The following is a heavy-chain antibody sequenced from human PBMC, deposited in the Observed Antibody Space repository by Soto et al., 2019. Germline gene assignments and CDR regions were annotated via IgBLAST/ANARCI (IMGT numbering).Heavy chain of an antibody. Sequence: QVQLQQWGAGLVKPSETLSLSCAVYGQSFSGHSWAWIRQSPGKGLEWIGEINESGSTYYNPSLKSRVTISADTSKNQFSLKLSSVSAADTAVYFCARGSGIVALPSELEDVNYDYWGQGTLVNVSS. CDR1: GQSFSGHS. CDR2: INESGST. D-gene: IGHD1-1*01. V-gene: IGHV4-34*01. CDR3: ARGSGIVALPSELEDVNYDY. J-gene: IGHJ4*02.